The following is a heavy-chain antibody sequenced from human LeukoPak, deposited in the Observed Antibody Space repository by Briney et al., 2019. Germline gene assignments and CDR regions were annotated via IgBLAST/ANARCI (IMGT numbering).Heavy chain of an antibody. V-gene: IGHV5-51*01. J-gene: IGHJ4*02. CDR3: ARQPDSSGSPLY. CDR1: GYSFTKYW. D-gene: IGHD3-22*01. CDR2: IYPGDSDT. Sequence: GESLKISCNGSGYSFTKYWIGWVRQMPGKGLEWMGIIYPGDSDTRYSPSFQGQVTISADKYISTAYLQWSSLKASDTAMFYCARQPDSSGSPLYWGQGTLVSVSS.